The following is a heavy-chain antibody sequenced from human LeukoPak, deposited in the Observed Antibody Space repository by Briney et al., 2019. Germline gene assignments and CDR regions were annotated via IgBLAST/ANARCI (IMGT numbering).Heavy chain of an antibody. CDR2: INWNSDSI. D-gene: IGHD3-22*01. V-gene: IGHV3-9*01. Sequence: GRSLRLSCAVSGFTFDDYAMHWVRQVPGKGLEWVSGINWNSDSIGYADSVKGRFTTSRDNAKNSLYLQMNSLRAEDTAVYYCAKDDYYDTSGYRDWGQGTLVTVSS. CDR3: AKDDYYDTSGYRD. CDR1: GFTFDDYA. J-gene: IGHJ4*02.